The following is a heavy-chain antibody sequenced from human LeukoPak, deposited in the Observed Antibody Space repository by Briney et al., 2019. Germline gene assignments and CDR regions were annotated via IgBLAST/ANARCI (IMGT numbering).Heavy chain of an antibody. CDR2: ISYDGSNK. CDR3: ANPNDAFDI. V-gene: IGHV3-30*18. CDR1: GLTFSSYG. J-gene: IGHJ3*02. Sequence: TGGSLRLSCAASGLTFSSYGMHWVRQAPGKGLEWVAVISYDGSNKYYADSVKGRFTISRDNSKNTLYLQMNSLRAEDTAVYYCANPNDAFDIWGQGTMVTVSS.